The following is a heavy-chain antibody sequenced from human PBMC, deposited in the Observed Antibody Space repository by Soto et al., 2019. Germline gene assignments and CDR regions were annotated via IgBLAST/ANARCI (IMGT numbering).Heavy chain of an antibody. CDR2: IHTGGST. D-gene: IGHD3-3*01. J-gene: IGHJ6*02. Sequence: SETLSLTCSVSGGSISSYYWSWIRQPAGKGLEWIGRIHTGGSTNYNPSLKSRVTMSVDTSKNHCSLKLISVTAADTAVYYCARDRTIFGVYAMDIWGQGTTVTV. CDR3: ARDRTIFGVYAMDI. CDR1: GGSISSYY. V-gene: IGHV4-4*07.